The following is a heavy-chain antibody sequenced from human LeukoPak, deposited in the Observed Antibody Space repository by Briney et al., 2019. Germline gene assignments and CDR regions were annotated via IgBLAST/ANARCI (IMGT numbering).Heavy chain of an antibody. CDR1: EFTFSTFA. CDR3: AKDLEPNWNYFY. CDR2: ISGSAGDR. J-gene: IGHJ4*02. Sequence: GGSLRLSCAASEFTFSTFAVSWVRQSAARGLEWVSTISGSAGDRSYSDSVKGRFTISRDTSKNTVSLQMDNLRVADTAIYYCAKDLEPNWNYFYWGQGTLVTVSS. D-gene: IGHD1-7*01. V-gene: IGHV3-23*01.